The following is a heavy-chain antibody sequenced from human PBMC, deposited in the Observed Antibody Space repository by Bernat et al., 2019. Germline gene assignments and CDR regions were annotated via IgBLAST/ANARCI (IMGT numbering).Heavy chain of an antibody. J-gene: IGHJ3*02. CDR2: IYYSGST. V-gene: IGHV4-59*01. D-gene: IGHD2-15*01. CDR3: ARVTEDIAYAFDI. Sequence: QVQLQESGPGLVKPSETLSLTCTVSGGSISSYYWSWIRQPPGKGLEWIGYIYYSGSTNYNPSLKSRVTISVDTSKNQFSLKLSSVTAADTAVYYCARVTEDIAYAFDIWGQGTMVTVSS. CDR1: GGSISSYY.